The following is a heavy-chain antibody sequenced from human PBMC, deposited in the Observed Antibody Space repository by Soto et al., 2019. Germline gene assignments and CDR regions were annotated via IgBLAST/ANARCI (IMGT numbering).Heavy chain of an antibody. CDR3: AKAYCSGGSCHTRYFDY. J-gene: IGHJ4*02. V-gene: IGHV3-9*01. CDR1: GFTFDDYA. D-gene: IGHD2-15*01. Sequence: PGGSLRLSCAASGFTFDDYAMHWVRQAPGKGLEWVSGISWNSGSIGYADSVKGRFTISRDNAKNSLYLQMNSLRAEDTALYYCAKAYCSGGSCHTRYFDYWGQGTLVTVSS. CDR2: ISWNSGSI.